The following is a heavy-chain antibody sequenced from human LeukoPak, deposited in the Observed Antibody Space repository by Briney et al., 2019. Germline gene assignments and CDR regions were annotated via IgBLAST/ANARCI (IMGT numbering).Heavy chain of an antibody. J-gene: IGHJ6*02. D-gene: IGHD5-18*01. Sequence: SETLSLTCAVYGGSFSGYYWSWIRQPPGKGLEWIGEINHSGSTNYSPSLKSRVTISVDTSKNQFSLKLSSVTAADTAVYYCARARGYSYVNYYGMDVWGQGTTVTVSS. V-gene: IGHV4-34*01. CDR3: ARARGYSYVNYYGMDV. CDR1: GGSFSGYY. CDR2: INHSGST.